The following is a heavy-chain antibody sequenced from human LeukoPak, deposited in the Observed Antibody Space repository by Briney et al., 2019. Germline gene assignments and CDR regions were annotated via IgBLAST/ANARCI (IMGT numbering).Heavy chain of an antibody. CDR2: IYPGDSDT. Sequence: GESLQISCKGSGYSFTSYWIGWVRQMPGKGLEWMGIIYPGDSDTRYSPSFQGQVTISADKSISTAYLQWSSLKASDTAMYYCARRITMVRGVSAFDIWGQGTMVTVSS. V-gene: IGHV5-51*01. CDR3: ARRITMVRGVSAFDI. CDR1: GYSFTSYW. J-gene: IGHJ3*02. D-gene: IGHD3-10*01.